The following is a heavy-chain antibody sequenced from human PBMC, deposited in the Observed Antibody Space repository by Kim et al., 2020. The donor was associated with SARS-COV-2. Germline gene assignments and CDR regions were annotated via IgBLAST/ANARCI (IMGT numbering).Heavy chain of an antibody. V-gene: IGHV3-9*01. CDR2: ISWNSGSI. D-gene: IGHD3-22*01. Sequence: GGSLRLSCAASGFTFDDYAMHWVRQAPGKGLEWVSGISWNSGSIGYADSVKGRFTISRDNAKNSLYLQMNSLRAEDTALYYCAGSTTVGYYYDSSGYYGWFDPWGQGTLVTVSS. CDR3: AGSTTVGYYYDSSGYYGWFDP. CDR1: GFTFDDYA. J-gene: IGHJ5*02.